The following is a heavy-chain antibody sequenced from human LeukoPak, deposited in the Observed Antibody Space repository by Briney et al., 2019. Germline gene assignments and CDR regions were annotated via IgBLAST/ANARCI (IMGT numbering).Heavy chain of an antibody. D-gene: IGHD2-15*01. CDR1: GYTLTELS. J-gene: IGHJ1*01. V-gene: IGHV1-24*01. Sequence: APVKVSCKVSGYTLTELSMHWVRQAPGKGLEWMGGFDPEDGETIYAQKFQGRVTMTEDTSTDTAYMELSSLRSEDTAVYYCATGPVMRYCSGGSCYYHRSEYFQHWGQGTLVTVSS. CDR3: ATGPVMRYCSGGSCYYHRSEYFQH. CDR2: FDPEDGET.